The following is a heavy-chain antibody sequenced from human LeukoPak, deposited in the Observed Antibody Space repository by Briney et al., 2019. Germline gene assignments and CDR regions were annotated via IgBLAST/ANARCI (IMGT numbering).Heavy chain of an antibody. CDR2: IIPIFGTA. CDR3: ARGYCSGGSCLDYYYMDV. D-gene: IGHD2-15*01. J-gene: IGHJ6*03. V-gene: IGHV1-69*13. Sequence: GASVKVSCKASGYTFINYGFSWVRQAPGQGLEWMGGIIPIFGTANYAQKFQGRVTITADESTSTAYMELSSLRSEDTAVYYCARGYCSGGSCLDYYYMDVWGKGTTVTISS. CDR1: GYTFINYG.